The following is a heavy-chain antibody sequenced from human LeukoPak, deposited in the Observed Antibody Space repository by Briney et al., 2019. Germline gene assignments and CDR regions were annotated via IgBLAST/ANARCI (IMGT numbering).Heavy chain of an antibody. CDR1: GYTFTSYN. CDR2: ISPSDDST. CDR3: ARDLAGGWSLDY. V-gene: IGHV1-46*01. D-gene: IGHD6-19*01. Sequence: ASVKVSCKASGYTFTSYNMHWLRQAPGQGLEWMGIISPSDDSTTYAQKFQGRVTVTRDTSTSTVYMELSSLTSEDTAVYYCARDLAGGWSLDYWGQGTLVTVSS. J-gene: IGHJ4*02.